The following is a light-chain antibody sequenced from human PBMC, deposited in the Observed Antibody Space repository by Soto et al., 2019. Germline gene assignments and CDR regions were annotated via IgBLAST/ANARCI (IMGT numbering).Light chain of an antibody. Sequence: QSALTQPASVSGSPGQSTTISCTGTSGDVGAFNYVSWFQQHPGRAPKIILYDVTSRPSGVSNRFSGSKSGNTASLTVSGLQAEDEADYYCSSFTTISTLVFGGGTKLTVL. J-gene: IGLJ2*01. CDR2: DVT. V-gene: IGLV2-14*03. CDR3: SSFTTISTLV. CDR1: SGDVGAFNY.